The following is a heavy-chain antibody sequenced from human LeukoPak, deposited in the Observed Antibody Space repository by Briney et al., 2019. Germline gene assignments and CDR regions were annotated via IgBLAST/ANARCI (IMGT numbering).Heavy chain of an antibody. D-gene: IGHD4-17*01. V-gene: IGHV3-30*03. CDR3: TVFGDSNH. J-gene: IGHJ5*02. Sequence: GKSLRLSCAASGFTFNNYGMHWVRQAPGKGLEWVAVISYDGRNIHYPDSVKGRFTISRDTSKNTLYLQISSLRVEDTAVYYCTVFGDSNHWGQGTLVTVSS. CDR2: ISYDGRNI. CDR1: GFTFNNYG.